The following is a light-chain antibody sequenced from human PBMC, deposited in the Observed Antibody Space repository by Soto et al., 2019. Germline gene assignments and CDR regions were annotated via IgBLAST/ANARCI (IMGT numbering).Light chain of an antibody. CDR1: QSVSSSY. CDR2: GAS. Sequence: DIVLTQSPGTLSLSPGERATLSCRAGQSVSSSYLAWYQQKPGQAPRLLIYGASSRATGIPDRFSGSGSGTDFTLTISRLEPEDFAVYDGQQYGSSPRITFGQGTRLEIK. V-gene: IGKV3-20*01. J-gene: IGKJ5*01. CDR3: QQYGSSPRIT.